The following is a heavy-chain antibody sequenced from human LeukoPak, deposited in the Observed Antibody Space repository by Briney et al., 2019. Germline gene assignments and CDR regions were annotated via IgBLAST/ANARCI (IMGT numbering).Heavy chain of an antibody. Sequence: PSETLCLTCTVSGFSISPYYWSWIRQPPGKGLEWIGYIYYSGSTNYNPSLKSRVTISVVTSKNQFSLKLSSVTAAGTAVYYCARGFTFGGVIVDYWGQGTLVTVSS. CDR3: ARGFTFGGVIVDY. CDR1: GFSISPYY. J-gene: IGHJ4*02. D-gene: IGHD3-16*02. CDR2: IYYSGST. V-gene: IGHV4-59*01.